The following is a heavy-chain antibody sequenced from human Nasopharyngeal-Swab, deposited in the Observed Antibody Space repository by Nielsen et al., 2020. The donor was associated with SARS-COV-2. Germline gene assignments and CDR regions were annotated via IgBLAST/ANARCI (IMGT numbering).Heavy chain of an antibody. CDR2: IGNSDGSST. D-gene: IGHD2-15*01. CDR3: ARSSYWAFDY. CDR1: GFTLSSYW. Sequence: GGSLRPSCTASGFTLSSYWMHWVRQAPGKGLMDVSHIGNSDGSSTRYADSVKGRFTISRDNAKNTLYLQMNSLRAEDTAVYYCARSSYWAFDYWGQGTPVTVSS. V-gene: IGHV3-74*01. J-gene: IGHJ4*02.